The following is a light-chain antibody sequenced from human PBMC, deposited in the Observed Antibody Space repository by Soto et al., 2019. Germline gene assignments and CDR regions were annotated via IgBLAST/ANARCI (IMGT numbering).Light chain of an antibody. Sequence: QSVLTQPPSASGTPGQRVTISCSGSNSNVGGNGVNWYQQVPGTAPKRLIYGDTHRPSGVPDRFSGSKSGTSASLAINGLQSEDEADYYCVVWDDSLKGVIFAGGTKLTVL. CDR3: VVWDDSLKGVI. J-gene: IGLJ2*01. CDR1: NSNVGGNG. CDR2: GDT. V-gene: IGLV1-44*01.